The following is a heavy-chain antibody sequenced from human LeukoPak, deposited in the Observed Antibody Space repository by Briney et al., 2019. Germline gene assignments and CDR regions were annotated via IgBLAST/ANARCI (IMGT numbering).Heavy chain of an antibody. CDR2: ISSSSSYI. CDR1: GFTFSSYS. V-gene: IGHV3-21*01. J-gene: IGHJ3*02. Sequence: GGSLRLSCAASGFTFSSYSMNWVRQVPGKGLEWVSSISSSSSYIYYADSVKGRFTISRDNAKNSLYLQMNSLRAEDTAVYYCAKGKDYYDSSGYYYSYAFDIWGQGTMVTVSS. D-gene: IGHD3-22*01. CDR3: AKGKDYYDSSGYYYSYAFDI.